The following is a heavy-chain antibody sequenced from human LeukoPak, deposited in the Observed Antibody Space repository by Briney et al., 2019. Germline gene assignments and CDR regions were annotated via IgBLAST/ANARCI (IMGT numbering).Heavy chain of an antibody. Sequence: VKPSETLSLTCTVSGGSISSYYWSWIRQPPGKALEWIGYISYTGSTNYSPSLKSRVTMSVDTSKNQFSLRLSSVTAADTAVYYCTTYLGFCTNGVCYDYFDYWGQGTLVTVSS. CDR3: TTYLGFCTNGVCYDYFDY. D-gene: IGHD2-8*01. CDR2: ISYTGST. CDR1: GGSISSYY. J-gene: IGHJ4*02. V-gene: IGHV4-59*08.